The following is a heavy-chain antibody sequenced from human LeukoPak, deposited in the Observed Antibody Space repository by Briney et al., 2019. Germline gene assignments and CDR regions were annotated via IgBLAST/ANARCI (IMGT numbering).Heavy chain of an antibody. CDR3: ARARTTRGAFDI. CDR2: IIPIFGTA. J-gene: IGHJ3*02. Sequence: VASVKVSCKASGYTFTSYGISWVRQAPGQGLEWMGGIIPIFGTANYAQKFQGRVTITADESTSTAYMELSSLRSEDTAVYYCARARTTRGAFDIWGQGTMVTVSS. D-gene: IGHD1-1*01. CDR1: GYTFTSYG. V-gene: IGHV1-69*13.